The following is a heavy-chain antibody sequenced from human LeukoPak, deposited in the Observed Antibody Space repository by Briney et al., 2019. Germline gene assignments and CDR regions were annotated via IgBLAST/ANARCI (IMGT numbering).Heavy chain of an antibody. D-gene: IGHD3-22*01. Sequence: GGSLRLSCAASGFTFSSYAMHWVRQAPGKGLEWVAVISYDGSNKYYADSVKGRFTISRDNSKNTLYLQMNSLRAEDTAVYYCARGRLDYYDSSGYYFDYWGQGTLVTVSS. CDR1: GFTFSSYA. CDR3: ARGRLDYYDSSGYYFDY. V-gene: IGHV3-30*04. CDR2: ISYDGSNK. J-gene: IGHJ4*02.